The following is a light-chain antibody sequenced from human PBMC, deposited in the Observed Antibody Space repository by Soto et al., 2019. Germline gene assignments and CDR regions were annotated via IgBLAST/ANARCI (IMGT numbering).Light chain of an antibody. J-gene: IGLJ2*01. CDR3: QVLDSSSDHVV. V-gene: IGLV3-21*04. CDR2: YDS. CDR1: NIGSKS. Sequence: SYELTQPPSVSVAPGKTARITCGGNNIGSKSVHWYQQKPGQAPVLVIYYDSDRPSGIPERFSGSNSGNTATLTISRVEAGDEGDYYCQVLDSSSDHVVFGGGTQLTVL.